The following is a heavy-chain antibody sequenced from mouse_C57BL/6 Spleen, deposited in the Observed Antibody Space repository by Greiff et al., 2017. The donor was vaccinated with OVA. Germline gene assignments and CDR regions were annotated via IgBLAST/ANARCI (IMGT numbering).Heavy chain of an antibody. CDR3: TTDDSFAY. V-gene: IGHV14-4*01. CDR2: IDPENGDT. D-gene: IGHD2-4*01. J-gene: IGHJ3*01. Sequence: EVQLQQSGAELVRPGASVKLSCTASGFNIKDDYMHWVKQRPEQGLEWIGWIDPENGDTEYASKFQGKATITADTSSNTAYLQLSSLTSEDTAGYYGTTDDSFAYWGQGTLVTVSA. CDR1: GFNIKDDY.